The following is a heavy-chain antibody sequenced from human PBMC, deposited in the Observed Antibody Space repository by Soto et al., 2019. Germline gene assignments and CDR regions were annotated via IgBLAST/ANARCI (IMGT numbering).Heavy chain of an antibody. D-gene: IGHD3-16*02. Sequence: EVQLVESGGGLVQPGGSPRLSCAASGFTVSSNYMSWVRQAPGKGLEWVSVIYSGGSTYYADSVKGRFTISRDNSKNTLYLQMNSLRAEDTAVYYCAREGAEFDYIWGSYRYTNYWGQGTLVTVSS. J-gene: IGHJ4*02. CDR3: AREGAEFDYIWGSYRYTNY. V-gene: IGHV3-66*01. CDR1: GFTVSSNY. CDR2: IYSGGST.